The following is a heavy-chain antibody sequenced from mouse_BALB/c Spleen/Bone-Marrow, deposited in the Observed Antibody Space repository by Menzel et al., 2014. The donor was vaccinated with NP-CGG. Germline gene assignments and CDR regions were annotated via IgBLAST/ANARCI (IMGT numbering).Heavy chain of an antibody. CDR2: ISGGGNYT. V-gene: IGHV5-9-2*01. CDR3: ARNYYGYDGYFDY. CDR1: GFTFSSNG. Sequence: DVKLVESGGGLVKPGGSLKLSCAASGFTFSSNGMSWVRQTPEKRLEWVATISGGGNYTYYPDSVKGRFTISRDNAKSKLYLQMSSLRSEDSALYYCARNYYGYDGYFDYWGQGTTLTVSS. D-gene: IGHD2-2*01. J-gene: IGHJ2*01.